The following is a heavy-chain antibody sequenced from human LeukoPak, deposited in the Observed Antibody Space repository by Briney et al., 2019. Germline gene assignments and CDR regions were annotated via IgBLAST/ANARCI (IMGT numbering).Heavy chain of an antibody. CDR1: GFTFSNYA. Sequence: GGSLRLSCAASGFTFSNYAMSWVRQAPGKGLEWVSGISGSDGATHYADSVKGRFTISRDNSKNTLYLQMNSLRAEDTAVYYCTRDMGGFDPWGQGTLVTVSS. D-gene: IGHD3-16*01. CDR2: ISGSDGAT. J-gene: IGHJ5*02. V-gene: IGHV3-23*01. CDR3: TRDMGGFDP.